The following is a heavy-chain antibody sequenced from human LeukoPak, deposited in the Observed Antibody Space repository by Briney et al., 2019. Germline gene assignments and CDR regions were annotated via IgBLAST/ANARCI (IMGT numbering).Heavy chain of an antibody. Sequence: TSETLSLTCTVSNGSIGSTIYYWAWIRQPPGKGLEWIGSIYYSGSTYYSPSLKSRVTISIDTSKNQFSLRLYSVIAADTAVYYCARHRTGSYPVGFDPWGQGTLVTVSS. D-gene: IGHD1-26*01. CDR2: IYYSGST. V-gene: IGHV4-39*01. CDR1: NGSIGSTIYY. J-gene: IGHJ5*02. CDR3: ARHRTGSYPVGFDP.